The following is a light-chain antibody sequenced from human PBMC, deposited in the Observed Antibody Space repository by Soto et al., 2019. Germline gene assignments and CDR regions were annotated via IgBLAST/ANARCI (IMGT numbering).Light chain of an antibody. V-gene: IGKV1-33*01. Sequence: DIQMTQSPSSLYASVLDPVTITCQASQDISRYLNWYQQKPGKALKLLIYDASNLHPGVPSRFRGSGSGTEFSFNITSLQPEDVATYYCQQYDDLPITFGQGTRLEIK. J-gene: IGKJ5*01. CDR3: QQYDDLPIT. CDR2: DAS. CDR1: QDISRY.